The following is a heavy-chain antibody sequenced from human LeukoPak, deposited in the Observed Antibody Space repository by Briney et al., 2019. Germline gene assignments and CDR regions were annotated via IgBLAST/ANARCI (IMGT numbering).Heavy chain of an antibody. Sequence: SETLSLTCTVSGGSISSVGYYWSWIRQHPGKGLEWIGYIYYSGSTYYNPSLKSRVTISVDTSKNQFSLKLSSVTAADTAVYYCARQNHCSSPSCYLATLIDYWGQGALVTVSS. CDR2: IYYSGST. CDR3: ARQNHCSSPSCYLATLIDY. CDR1: GGSISSVGYY. J-gene: IGHJ4*02. V-gene: IGHV4-31*03. D-gene: IGHD2-2*01.